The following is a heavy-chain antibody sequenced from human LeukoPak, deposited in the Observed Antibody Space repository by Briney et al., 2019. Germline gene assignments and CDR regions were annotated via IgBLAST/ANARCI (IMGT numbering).Heavy chain of an antibody. CDR1: GFTFSSYG. V-gene: IGHV3-33*01. CDR2: IWYDGSNK. J-gene: IGHJ3*02. CDR3: ARGGRDGYNYAAFDI. Sequence: PGRSLRLSCAASGFTFSSYGMHWVRQAPGKGLEWVAVIWYDGSNKYYADSVKGRFTISRDNSKNTLYLQMNSLRAEDTAVYYCARGGRDGYNYAAFDIWGQGTMVTVSS. D-gene: IGHD5-24*01.